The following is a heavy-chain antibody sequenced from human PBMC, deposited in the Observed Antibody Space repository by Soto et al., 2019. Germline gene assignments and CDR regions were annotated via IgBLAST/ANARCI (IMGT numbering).Heavy chain of an antibody. CDR3: ARQDSRGYGSDVRFAY. D-gene: IGHD6-25*01. J-gene: IGHJ4*02. Sequence: SETLSLTCTVSGGSISSSSYYWGWIRQPPGKGLEWIGNIYYSGITCDNPSLKSRVTMSVDTSKNQFSLKLSSVNAADTAVYYCARQDSRGYGSDVRFAYWGQGTLVTVSS. V-gene: IGHV4-39*01. CDR2: IYYSGIT. CDR1: GGSISSSSYY.